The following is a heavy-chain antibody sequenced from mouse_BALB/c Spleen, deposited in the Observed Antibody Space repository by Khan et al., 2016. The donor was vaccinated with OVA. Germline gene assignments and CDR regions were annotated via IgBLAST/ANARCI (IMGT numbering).Heavy chain of an antibody. Sequence: QLEESGPGLVKPSQSLSLTCTVTGYSITNDYAWNWIRQFPGNKLEWMGYISYSGNTKYNPSLKSRISITRDTSKNPFFLQLNSVTIEDTATYYCARIYGGDFDYWDQGTTLTVSS. CDR2: ISYSGNT. CDR3: ARIYGGDFDY. CDR1: GYSITNDYA. V-gene: IGHV3-2*02. D-gene: IGHD1-1*01. J-gene: IGHJ2*01.